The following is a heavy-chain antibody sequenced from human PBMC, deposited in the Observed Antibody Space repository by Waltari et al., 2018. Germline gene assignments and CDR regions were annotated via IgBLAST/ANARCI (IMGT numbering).Heavy chain of an antibody. D-gene: IGHD5-12*01. CDR1: GVSITSNRHY. CDR3: ATYIGASVGTAAFDV. CDR2: VSYSGTT. V-gene: IGHV4-39*01. J-gene: IGHJ3*01. Sequence: QLQLQESGPRLVRPSETLSLICRVSGVSITSNRHYWAWIRQSPGQGLEWIGTVSYSGTTSISPSRKSRVSVSMDTSKNQVSLILGSVTAADMAVYYCATYIGASVGTAAFDVWGQGTMVTVSS.